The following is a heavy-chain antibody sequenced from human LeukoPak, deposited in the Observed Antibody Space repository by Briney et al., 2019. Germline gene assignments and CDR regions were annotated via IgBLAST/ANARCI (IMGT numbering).Heavy chain of an antibody. V-gene: IGHV3-30*02. J-gene: IGHJ4*02. CDR3: AKESNYSNYFDY. CDR2: IRYDGSNK. CDR1: GFTFSSYG. Sequence: GGSLRLSCTASGFTFSSYGMHWVRQAPGKGLEWMAFIRYDGSNKYYADSVKGRFTISRDSSKNTLYLQMNSLRAEDTAVYYCAKESNYSNYFDYWGQGTLVTVSS. D-gene: IGHD4-11*01.